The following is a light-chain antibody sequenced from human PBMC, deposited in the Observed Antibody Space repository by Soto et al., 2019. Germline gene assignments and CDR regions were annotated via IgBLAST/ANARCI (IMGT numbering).Light chain of an antibody. CDR2: AAS. CDR1: QGMTNY. V-gene: IGKV1-9*01. Sequence: DIQLTQSPSFLSASVGDRVTITCRASQGMTNYLAWYHQKPGKAPTLLIYAASTLQGGVPSRFSGSGSGTDFTLTISSLQPEDFATHYCQQLTSNPLTFGGGTKVEIK. CDR3: QQLTSNPLT. J-gene: IGKJ4*01.